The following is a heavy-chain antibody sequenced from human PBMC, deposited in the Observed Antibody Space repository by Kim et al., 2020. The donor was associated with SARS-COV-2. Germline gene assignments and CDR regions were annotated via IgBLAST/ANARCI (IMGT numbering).Heavy chain of an antibody. V-gene: IGHV3-23*01. J-gene: IGHJ4*02. D-gene: IGHD3-9*01. CDR3: AKARKYDILTGYDY. Sequence: ADSVKGRFTISRDNSKNTLYLQMNSLRAEDTAVYYCAKARKYDILTGYDYWGQGTLVTVSS.